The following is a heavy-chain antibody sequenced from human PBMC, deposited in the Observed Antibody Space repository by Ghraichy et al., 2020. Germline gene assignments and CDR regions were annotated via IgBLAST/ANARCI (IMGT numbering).Heavy chain of an antibody. CDR2: ISSSSSYI. V-gene: IGHV3-21*01. D-gene: IGHD1-26*01. CDR3: ARGLASDSGSYYGWFDP. Sequence: GGSLRLSCAASGFTFSSYSMNWVRQAPGKGLEWVSSISSSSSYIYYADSVKGRFTISRDNAKNSLYLQMNSLRAEDTAVYYCARGLASDSGSYYGWFDPWGQGTLVTVSS. J-gene: IGHJ5*02. CDR1: GFTFSSYS.